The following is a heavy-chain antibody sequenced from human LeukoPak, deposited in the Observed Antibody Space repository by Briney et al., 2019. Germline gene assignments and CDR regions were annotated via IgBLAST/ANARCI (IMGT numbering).Heavy chain of an antibody. D-gene: IGHD4-17*01. J-gene: IGHJ3*02. V-gene: IGHV3-30-3*01. CDR2: ISYDGSNK. Sequence: PGRSLRLSCAASGFTFSSYAMHWVRQAPGMGLEWVAVISYDGSNKYYADSVKGRFTISRDNSKNTLYLQMNSLRAEDTAVYYCARDNDYGDYPDAFDIWGQGTMVTVSS. CDR3: ARDNDYGDYPDAFDI. CDR1: GFTFSSYA.